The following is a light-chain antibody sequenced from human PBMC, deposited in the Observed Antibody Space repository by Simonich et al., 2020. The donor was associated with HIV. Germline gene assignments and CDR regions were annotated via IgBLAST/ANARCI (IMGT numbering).Light chain of an antibody. Sequence: DIQMTQSPSSLSASVGDRVTITCRANKGINHSFAWYQQKPGKAPKLLLYAASRLESGVPSRFSGSGSGTDFTLTISSLQPEDFATYYCQQSYSTPRTFGQGTKVEIK. CDR2: AAS. J-gene: IGKJ1*01. CDR3: QQSYSTPRT. V-gene: IGKV1-NL1*01. CDR1: KGINHS.